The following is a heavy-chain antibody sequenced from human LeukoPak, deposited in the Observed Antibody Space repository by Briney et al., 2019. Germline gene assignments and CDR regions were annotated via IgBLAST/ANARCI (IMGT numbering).Heavy chain of an antibody. CDR3: ASSPSHYYGSGRSFDY. CDR1: GGSISSGSYY. Sequence: SETLSLTCTVSGGSISSGSYYWSWIRQPPGKGLEWIGYIYYSGSTNYNPSLKSRVTISVDTSKNQFSLKLSSVTAADTAVYYCASSPSHYYGSGRSFDYWGQGTLVTVSS. V-gene: IGHV4-61*01. CDR2: IYYSGST. J-gene: IGHJ4*02. D-gene: IGHD3-10*01.